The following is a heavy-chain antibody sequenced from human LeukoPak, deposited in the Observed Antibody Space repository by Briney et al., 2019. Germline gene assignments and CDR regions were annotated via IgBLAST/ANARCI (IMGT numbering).Heavy chain of an antibody. CDR3: ARDAGGIWTPFDY. CDR1: GFTVSSNY. J-gene: IGHJ4*02. Sequence: GGSLRLSYAASGFTVSSNYMSWVRQAPGKGLEWVSVIYSGGSTYYADSVKGRFTISRDNSKNTLYLQMNSLRAEDTAVYYCARDAGGIWTPFDYWGQGTLVTVSS. D-gene: IGHD6-13*01. CDR2: IYSGGST. V-gene: IGHV3-53*01.